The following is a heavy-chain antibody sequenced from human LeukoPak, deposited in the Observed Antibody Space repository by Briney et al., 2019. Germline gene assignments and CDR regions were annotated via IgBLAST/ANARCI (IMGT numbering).Heavy chain of an antibody. V-gene: IGHV3-23*01. CDR3: ASRGHVGSGTYSPYDY. D-gene: IGHD3-10*01. CDR2: ISGSGGCT. Sequence: GGSLRLSCAASGFTFSNYAMSWVRQAPGKGLEWVSVISGSGGCTYYADSVKGRFTISRDNSRNTVFLQMTSLRAEDAAVYYCASRGHVGSGTYSPYDYWGQGTLVTVSS. CDR1: GFTFSNYA. J-gene: IGHJ4*02.